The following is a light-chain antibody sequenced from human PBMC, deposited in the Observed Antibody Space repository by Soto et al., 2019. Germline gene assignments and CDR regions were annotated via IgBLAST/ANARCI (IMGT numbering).Light chain of an antibody. Sequence: EIVMTQSPATLSVSPGERATLSCRASQSVSSNLAWYQQKPGQAPRLLIYGASTRATGIPARFSGSGSGTEFNITISSMQSEDFAVYYCQQYNNWRTFGQGTKLEIK. CDR1: QSVSSN. CDR3: QQYNNWRT. V-gene: IGKV3-15*01. CDR2: GAS. J-gene: IGKJ2*01.